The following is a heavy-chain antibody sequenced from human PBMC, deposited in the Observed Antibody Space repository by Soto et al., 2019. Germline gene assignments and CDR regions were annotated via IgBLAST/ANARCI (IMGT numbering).Heavy chain of an antibody. CDR3: ATGYCTNGVCYTRTLSGMDV. V-gene: IGHV4-34*01. Sequence: SETLSLTCAVYGGSFSGCYCSWIRQPPGEGLEWIGEINHSGSTNYNPSLKSRGSISVDTAKNKCSLNLNPVTAADTAVYYFATGYCTNGVCYTRTLSGMDVWGQGTQVTVSS. CDR2: INHSGST. CDR1: GGSFSGCY. D-gene: IGHD2-8*01. J-gene: IGHJ6*02.